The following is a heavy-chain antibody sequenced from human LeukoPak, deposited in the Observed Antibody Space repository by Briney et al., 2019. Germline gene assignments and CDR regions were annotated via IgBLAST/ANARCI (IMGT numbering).Heavy chain of an antibody. CDR2: IKSKTDGGTT. D-gene: IGHD3-3*02. J-gene: IGHJ3*02. CDR1: GFTFSNAW. Sequence: PGGSLRLSCAASGFTFSNAWMSWVRQAPGKGLEWVGRIKSKTDGGTTDYAAPVKGRLTISRDDSKNTLYLQMNSLKTEDTAVYYCTLEGILDAFDIWGQGTMVTVSS. V-gene: IGHV3-15*01. CDR3: TLEGILDAFDI.